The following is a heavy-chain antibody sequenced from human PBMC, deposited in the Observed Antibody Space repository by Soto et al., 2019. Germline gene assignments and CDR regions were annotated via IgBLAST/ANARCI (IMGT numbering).Heavy chain of an antibody. CDR2: ISYDGSNK. V-gene: IGHV3-30*18. J-gene: IGHJ4*02. Sequence: GGSLRLSCAASGFTFSSYGMHWVRQAPGKGLEWVAVISYDGSNKYYADSVKGRFTISRDNSKNTLYLQMNSLRAEDTAVYYCAKEYPSTYVWGSYFDYWGQGTLVTVSS. D-gene: IGHD3-16*01. CDR3: AKEYPSTYVWGSYFDY. CDR1: GFTFSSYG.